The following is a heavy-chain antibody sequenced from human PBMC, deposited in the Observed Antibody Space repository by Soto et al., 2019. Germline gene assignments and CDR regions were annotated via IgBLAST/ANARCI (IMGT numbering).Heavy chain of an antibody. D-gene: IGHD2-15*01. CDR3: AREPRYCRGGTCSITGDAYDI. CDR2: ISNRGDT. J-gene: IGHJ3*02. CDR1: GFIVSNTY. Sequence: EVQLVESGGGLVQPGGSLRLSCTASGFIVSNTYVNWVRQAPGKGLEWVSVISNRGDTHYADSGRGRFSLCRDISDNTLHLHMNNLRVEDTAVYYCAREPRYCRGGTCSITGDAYDIWGQGSMVTVSS. V-gene: IGHV3-66*01.